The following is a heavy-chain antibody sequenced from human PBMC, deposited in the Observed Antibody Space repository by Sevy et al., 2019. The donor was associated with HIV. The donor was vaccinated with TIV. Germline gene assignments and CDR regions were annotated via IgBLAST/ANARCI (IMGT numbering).Heavy chain of an antibody. D-gene: IGHD6-13*01. CDR1: GYTLTELS. CDR2: FDPEDRET. J-gene: IGHJ5*02. CDR3: ATMKYQLLTYNSSSWTRNNWFDP. Sequence: GSVKVSCKVSGYTLTELSMHWVRQAPGKGLERTGGFDPEDRETIYAQKFQGRVTMTEDTSTDTAYMELSSLRSEDTAVYYCATMKYQLLTYNSSSWTRNNWFDPWGQGTLVHVSS. V-gene: IGHV1-24*01.